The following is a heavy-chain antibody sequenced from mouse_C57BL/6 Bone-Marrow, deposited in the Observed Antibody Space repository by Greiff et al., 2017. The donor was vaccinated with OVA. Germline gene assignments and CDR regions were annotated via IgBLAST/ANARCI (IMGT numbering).Heavy chain of an antibody. CDR3: ARWGGTTREVYYAMDY. CDR1: GFSLTSYG. D-gene: IGHD2-14*01. V-gene: IGHV2-2*01. J-gene: IGHJ4*01. Sequence: VQLQESGPGLVQPSQSLSITCTVSGFSLTSYGVHWVRQSPGKGLEWLGVIWSGGSTDYNAAFISRLSISKDNSKSQVFFKMNSLQADDTAIYYCARWGGTTREVYYAMDYWGQGTSVTVSS. CDR2: IWSGGST.